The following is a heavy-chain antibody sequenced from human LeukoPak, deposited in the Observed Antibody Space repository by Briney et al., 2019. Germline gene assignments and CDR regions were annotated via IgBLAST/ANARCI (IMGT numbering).Heavy chain of an antibody. CDR3: ARDIYCSSTSCYQYYYYYMDV. V-gene: IGHV4-61*02. CDR2: IYTSGST. D-gene: IGHD2-2*01. J-gene: IGHJ6*03. Sequence: SQTLSLTCTVSGGSISSGSYYWSWIRQPAGKGLEWIGRIYTSGSTNYNPSLKSRVTISVDTSKNQFSLKLSSVTAADTAVYYSARDIYCSSTSCYQYYYYYMDVWGKGTTVTVSS. CDR1: GGSISSGSYY.